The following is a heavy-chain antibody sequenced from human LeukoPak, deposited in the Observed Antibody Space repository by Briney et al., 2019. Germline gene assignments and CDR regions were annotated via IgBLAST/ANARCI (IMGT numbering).Heavy chain of an antibody. V-gene: IGHV4-59*01. CDR2: TYYSGST. D-gene: IGHD1-20*01. CDR1: GGSISSYY. J-gene: IGHJ4*02. CDR3: ARGRYNWNY. Sequence: PSETLSLTCTVSGGSISSYYWSWIRQPPGKGLEWIGYTYYSGSTNYNPSLNSRVTISVDTPKNQFSLKLSSVTAADTAVYYCARGRYNWNYWGQGTLVTVSS.